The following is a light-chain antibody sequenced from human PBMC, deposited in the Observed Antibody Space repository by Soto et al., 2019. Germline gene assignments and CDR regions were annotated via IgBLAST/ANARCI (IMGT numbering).Light chain of an antibody. CDR3: QQRSNWPPIT. CDR2: DTY. J-gene: IGKJ5*01. V-gene: IGKV3-11*01. Sequence: EIVLTQSPATLSLSPGERATLSCRASQSVSTYLAWYQQKVGQAPRLLIYDTYNRATGIPARFSGSGSGTDFTLTISSLEPEDFAVDYCQQRSNWPPITFGQGTRLENK. CDR1: QSVSTY.